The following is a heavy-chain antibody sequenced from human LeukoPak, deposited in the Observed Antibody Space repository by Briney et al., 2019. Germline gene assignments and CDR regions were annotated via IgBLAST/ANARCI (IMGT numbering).Heavy chain of an antibody. Sequence: GGSLRLSCAASRFTFSSYSMNWVRQAPGKGLEWVANIKQDGSEKYYVDSVKGRFTISRDNAKNSLYLQMNSLRAEDTAVYYCARKLLWFGESQGGVDYWGQGTLVTVSS. CDR1: RFTFSSYS. J-gene: IGHJ4*02. CDR3: ARKLLWFGESQGGVDY. CDR2: IKQDGSEK. D-gene: IGHD3-10*01. V-gene: IGHV3-7*01.